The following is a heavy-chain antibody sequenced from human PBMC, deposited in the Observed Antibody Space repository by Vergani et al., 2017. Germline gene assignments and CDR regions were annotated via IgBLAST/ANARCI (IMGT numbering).Heavy chain of an antibody. CDR2: ISSSSSTI. CDR1: GFTFSSYS. J-gene: IGHJ6*03. D-gene: IGHD6-13*01. V-gene: IGHV3-48*04. Sequence: EVQLVESGGGLVQPGGSLRLSCAASGFTFSSYSMNWVRQAPGKGLEWVSYISSSSSTIYYADSVKGRFTISRDNAKNSLYLHMNSLRAEDTAVYYCAREYSSSWYLYYYMDVWGKGTTVTVAS. CDR3: AREYSSSWYLYYYMDV.